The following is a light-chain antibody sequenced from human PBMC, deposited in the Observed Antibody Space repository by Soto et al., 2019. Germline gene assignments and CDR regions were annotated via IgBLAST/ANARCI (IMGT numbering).Light chain of an antibody. CDR1: SSDVGNYKY. V-gene: IGLV2-14*01. Sequence: QSVLTQPASVSGSPGQSITISCTGTSSDVGNYKYVSWYQQHPGKAPKLIIYEVSNWPSGVSDRFSGSKSGNTASLTISGLQDEDETDYYCLSYTSSGTYVFGTGTKVTVL. CDR2: EVS. J-gene: IGLJ1*01. CDR3: LSYTSSGTYV.